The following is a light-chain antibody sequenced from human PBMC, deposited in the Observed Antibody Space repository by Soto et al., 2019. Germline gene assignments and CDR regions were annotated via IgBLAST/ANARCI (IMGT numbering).Light chain of an antibody. Sequence: EIVMTQSPATLSVSPGERATLSCRASQSVSSNLAWYQQKPGQAPRLLIYGASTRATGIPARFSGSESGTEFTLTISSLQSEDFEVDYCPQYNNLHFTFGPGTKVDIK. CDR3: PQYNNLHFT. J-gene: IGKJ3*01. CDR2: GAS. CDR1: QSVSSN. V-gene: IGKV3-15*01.